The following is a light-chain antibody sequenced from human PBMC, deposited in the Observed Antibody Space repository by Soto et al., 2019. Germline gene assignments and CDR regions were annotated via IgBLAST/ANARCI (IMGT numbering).Light chain of an antibody. J-gene: IGKJ1*01. CDR3: QQYGSAPWT. CDR2: AAS. Sequence: EMVLTQSPGTLPLSPGERATLSCRASLSVASNYVAWYQQKPGQAPRLLIYAASGRATGIPDRFSGSGSGTDCILTISRLEPEDFAVYYYQQYGSAPWTFGQGTKVEIK. CDR1: LSVASNY. V-gene: IGKV3-20*01.